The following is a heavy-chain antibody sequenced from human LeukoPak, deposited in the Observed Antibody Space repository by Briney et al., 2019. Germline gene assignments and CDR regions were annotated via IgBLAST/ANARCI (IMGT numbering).Heavy chain of an antibody. CDR3: ARGEYSRSLDF. CDR1: GETFTGYY. V-gene: IGHV1-2*02. D-gene: IGHD3-16*02. Sequence: ASVKVSCKASGETFTGYYIHWVRQAPGQGLEWMGWFDPRTTATNYAQKFQGRAIISKDTSISTVYMDLNRLTADDTATYYCARGEYSRSLDFWGQGTLVTVSS. J-gene: IGHJ4*02. CDR2: FDPRTTAT.